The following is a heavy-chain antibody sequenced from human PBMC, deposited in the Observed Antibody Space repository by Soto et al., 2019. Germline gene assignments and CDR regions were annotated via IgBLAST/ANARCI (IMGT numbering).Heavy chain of an antibody. V-gene: IGHV1-69*01. Sequence: QVQLVQSGAEVKKLGSSVKVPCNASGGIFSSYAISWVRQAPGQGLEWMGGIIPIIGTTNYAKKFQGRVTITADESTSTDYMELSSLRSEDTAVYYCAREEGDSIGYYNCFDPWGQGTLVTVSS. D-gene: IGHD3-22*01. J-gene: IGHJ5*02. CDR2: IIPIIGTT. CDR3: AREEGDSIGYYNCFDP. CDR1: GGIFSSYA.